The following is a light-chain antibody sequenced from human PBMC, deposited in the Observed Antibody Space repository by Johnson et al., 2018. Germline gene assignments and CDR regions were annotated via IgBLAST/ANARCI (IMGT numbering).Light chain of an antibody. CDR1: SSNIGNNY. Sequence: QSVLTQPPSVSAAPGQKVTISCSGSSSNIGNNYVSWYQQLPGTAPKLLIYENNKRPSGIPDRFSGSKSGTSATLGITGLQTGAEADYYCGTWDSSRSHGNVFGTWTKVTVL. J-gene: IGLJ1*01. V-gene: IGLV1-51*02. CDR3: GTWDSSRSHGNV. CDR2: ENN.